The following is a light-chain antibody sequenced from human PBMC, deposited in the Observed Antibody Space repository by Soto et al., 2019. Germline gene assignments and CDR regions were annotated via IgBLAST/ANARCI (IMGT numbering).Light chain of an antibody. J-gene: IGLJ3*02. CDR3: AAWDDSLSGRV. CDR2: TND. CDR1: DSHIGTKY. V-gene: IGLV1-47*01. Sequence: QSVLTQPPSAAGAPGQRVTLSRSGSDSHIGTKYVSWYQQLPGTAPKLLIYTNDQRPSGVPDRFAGSKSVTSASLAISGLRSEDEADYFCAAWDDSLSGRVFGGGTTRTVL.